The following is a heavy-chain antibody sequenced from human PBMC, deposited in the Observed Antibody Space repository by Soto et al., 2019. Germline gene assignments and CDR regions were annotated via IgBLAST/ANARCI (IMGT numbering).Heavy chain of an antibody. CDR2: ILYDGNSK. CDR3: ARDGSSGWSNFDY. V-gene: IGHV3-30*03. CDR1: GFIFNNNA. J-gene: IGHJ4*02. D-gene: IGHD6-19*01. Sequence: QVQLVESGGGVVQPGRSLRLSCAASGFIFNNNAMHWVRQAPGKGLEWVAVILYDGNSKYYADSVKGRFTISRDNSKNTLSLEMTSLRTEDTALYYCARDGSSGWSNFDYWGQGALVTVSS.